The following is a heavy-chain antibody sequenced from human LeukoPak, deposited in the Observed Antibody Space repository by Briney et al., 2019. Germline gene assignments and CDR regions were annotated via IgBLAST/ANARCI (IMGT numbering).Heavy chain of an antibody. D-gene: IGHD6-13*01. CDR2: IYYSGST. J-gene: IGHJ4*02. V-gene: IGHV4-39*01. Sequence: IPSETLSLTCTVSGGSISSSSYYWGWIRQPPGKGLEWIGSIYYSGSTYYNPSLKSRVTISVDTSKTQSSLKLSSLTAADTAVYYCARNGRSSSSPPWDYWGQGTLVTVSS. CDR1: GGSISSSSYY. CDR3: ARNGRSSSSPPWDY.